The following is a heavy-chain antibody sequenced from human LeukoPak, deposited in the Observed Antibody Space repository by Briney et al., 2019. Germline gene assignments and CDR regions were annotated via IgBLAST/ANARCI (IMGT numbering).Heavy chain of an antibody. D-gene: IGHD1-26*01. CDR1: GFTFSSFG. J-gene: IGHJ6*02. V-gene: IGHV3-21*01. Sequence: GGSLRLSCAASGFTFSSFGMNWVRQAPGKGLELVSSISGSTTYIYYADSVKRRFTISSDNPKHSLYLQMNSLRAEDTALYYCVRYRDYSYGMDVWGPGTTVTVSS. CDR2: ISGSTTYI. CDR3: VRYRDYSYGMDV.